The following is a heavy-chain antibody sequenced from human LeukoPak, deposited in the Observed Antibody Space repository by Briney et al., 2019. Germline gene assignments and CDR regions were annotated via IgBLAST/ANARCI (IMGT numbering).Heavy chain of an antibody. CDR1: GFTFSTYA. Sequence: GGSLRLSCAASGFTFSTYAMSWVRQAPGKGLELVSYISSSGSTIYYADSVKGRFTISRDNAKNSLYLQMNSLRAEDTAVYYCAGLVWSYYYYGMDVWGQGTTVTVSS. CDR3: AGLVWSYYYYGMDV. CDR2: ISSSGSTI. J-gene: IGHJ6*02. D-gene: IGHD6-19*01. V-gene: IGHV3-48*03.